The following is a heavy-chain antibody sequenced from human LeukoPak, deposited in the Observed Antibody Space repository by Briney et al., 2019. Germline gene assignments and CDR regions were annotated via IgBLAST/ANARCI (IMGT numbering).Heavy chain of an antibody. J-gene: IGHJ4*02. V-gene: IGHV3-48*01. CDR1: GFTFSSYS. CDR2: ISSSSSMI. Sequence: GGSLRLSCAASGFTFSSYSMNWVRQAPGKGLEWVSYISSSSSMIYYADSVKGRFTISRDNAKNSLYLQMNSLRAEDTAVYYCAKERGPRQALDYWGQGTLVTVSS. D-gene: IGHD3-10*01. CDR3: AKERGPRQALDY.